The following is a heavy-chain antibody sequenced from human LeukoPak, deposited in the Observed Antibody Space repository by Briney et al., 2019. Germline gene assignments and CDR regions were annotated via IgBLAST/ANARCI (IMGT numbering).Heavy chain of an antibody. J-gene: IGHJ4*02. D-gene: IGHD3-3*01. V-gene: IGHV4-59*01. CDR3: ARRGVVITIFDY. Sequence: SETLSLTCTVSGGSISNYYWNWIRQPPGKGLEWIGYIYYSGTTNYNPSLKSRVSMSVDTSKNQFSLKLSSVTAADTAVYYCARRGVVITIFDYWGQGTLVTVSS. CDR2: IYYSGTT. CDR1: GGSISNYY.